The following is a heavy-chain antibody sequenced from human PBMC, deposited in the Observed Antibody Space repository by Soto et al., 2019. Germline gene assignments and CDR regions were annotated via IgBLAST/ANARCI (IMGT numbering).Heavy chain of an antibody. CDR1: GGSISSGGYY. CDR2: IYYSGST. Sequence: QVQLQESGPGLVKPSQTLSLTCTVSGGSISSGGYYWSWIRQHPGKGLEWIGYIYYSGSTYYNPSLMSRVTISVDTSKNQFSLKLSSVTAADTAVYYCARGIRKYYDILTGYYGFDYWGQGTLVTVSS. J-gene: IGHJ4*02. D-gene: IGHD3-9*01. CDR3: ARGIRKYYDILTGYYGFDY. V-gene: IGHV4-31*03.